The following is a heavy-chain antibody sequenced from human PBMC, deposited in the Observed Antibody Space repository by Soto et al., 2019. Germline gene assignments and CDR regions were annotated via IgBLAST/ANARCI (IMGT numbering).Heavy chain of an antibody. CDR1: GGTFSSYA. Sequence: QVQLVQSGAEVKKPGSSVKVSCKASGGTFSSYAISWVRQAPGQGLEWMGGIIPIFGTANYAQKFQGRVTITADESPSTAYMELSSLRSEDTAVYYCATRRTYYYDSSGYLFDYWGQGTLVTVSS. V-gene: IGHV1-69*01. J-gene: IGHJ4*02. CDR2: IIPIFGTA. CDR3: ATRRTYYYDSSGYLFDY. D-gene: IGHD3-22*01.